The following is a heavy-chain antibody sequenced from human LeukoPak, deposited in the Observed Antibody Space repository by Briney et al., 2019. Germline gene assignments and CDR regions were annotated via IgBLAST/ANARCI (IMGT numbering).Heavy chain of an antibody. D-gene: IGHD6-19*01. Sequence: SETLSLTCAVYGGSFSGYYWSWIRQPPGKGLEWIGEINHSGSTNYNPSLKSRVTISVDTSKNQFSLKLSSVTAADTAVYYCARDLAVAGTVAALGYWGQGTQVTVSS. J-gene: IGHJ4*02. CDR3: ARDLAVAGTVAALGY. CDR1: GGSFSGYY. V-gene: IGHV4-34*01. CDR2: INHSGST.